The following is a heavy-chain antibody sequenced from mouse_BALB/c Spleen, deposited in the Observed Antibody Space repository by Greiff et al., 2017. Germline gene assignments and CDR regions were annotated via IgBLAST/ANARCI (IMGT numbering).Heavy chain of an antibody. CDR2: INSNGGST. J-gene: IGHJ4*01. Sequence: EVKLLESGGGLVQPGGSLKLSCAASGFTFSSYGMSWVRQTPDKRLELVATINSNGGSTYYPDSVKGRFTISRDNAKNTLYLQMSSLKSEDTAMSYCARDPHYYGYDAMDYWGQGTSVTVSS. D-gene: IGHD1-2*01. V-gene: IGHV5-6-3*01. CDR3: ARDPHYYGYDAMDY. CDR1: GFTFSSYG.